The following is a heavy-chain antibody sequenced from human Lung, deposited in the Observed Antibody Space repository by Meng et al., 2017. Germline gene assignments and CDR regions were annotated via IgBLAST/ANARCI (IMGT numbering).Heavy chain of an antibody. CDR3: ARDERGGPYYFDY. J-gene: IGHJ4*02. Sequence: QVQLVQSGAEVKKPGAPVKGSCQASGYSFTTYGMHWLRQAPGQRLEWMGWINTDNGDTHYSQKFQGRVTITRDTSARTAYMELSSLRSEDTAVYFCARDERGGPYYFDYWGQGTLVTVSS. CDR2: INTDNGDT. CDR1: GYSFTTYG. V-gene: IGHV1-3*04.